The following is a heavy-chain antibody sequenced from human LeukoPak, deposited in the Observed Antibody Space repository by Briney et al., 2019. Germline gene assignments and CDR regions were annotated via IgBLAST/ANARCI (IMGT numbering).Heavy chain of an antibody. Sequence: PSGTLSLTCAVSGGSISSRNWWSWVRPPPGKGLEWIGEIYHSGSTNYNPSLETRVTISVDKSKNQFSLKLSSVTAADTAVYYCARASHDYGDYSHFDYWGQGTLVTVSS. D-gene: IGHD4-17*01. CDR1: GGSISSRNW. CDR3: ARASHDYGDYSHFDY. V-gene: IGHV4-4*02. CDR2: IYHSGST. J-gene: IGHJ4*02.